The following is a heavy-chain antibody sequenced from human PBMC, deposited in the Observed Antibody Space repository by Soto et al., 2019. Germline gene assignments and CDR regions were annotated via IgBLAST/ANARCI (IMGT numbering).Heavy chain of an antibody. CDR1: GFSFSTYS. CDR3: ARGGSSSDNGMDV. V-gene: IGHV3-48*02. J-gene: IGHJ6*02. D-gene: IGHD6-6*01. CDR2: ISSRSYTI. Sequence: EVQMVESGGGLVQPGGSLRLSCAASGFSFSTYSMNWVRQAPGKGLEWVSYISSRSYTIYYVDSVKGRFTISRDNAQNSLYLQMTILRDEDTAVYYCARGGSSSDNGMDVWGQGTTVTVSS.